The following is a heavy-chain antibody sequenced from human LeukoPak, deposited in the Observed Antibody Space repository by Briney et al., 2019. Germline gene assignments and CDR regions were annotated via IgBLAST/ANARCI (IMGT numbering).Heavy chain of an antibody. CDR2: ISNFGDII. D-gene: IGHD6-13*01. CDR1: GFTLSNYE. J-gene: IGHJ6*03. Sequence: PGGSLRLSCAASGFTLSNYEMNWVHQAPGKGLEWISHISNFGDIIHYADSVEGRFTISRDNAKNSLYLQMDSLRAEDTAVYYCAKDATAVVGTVYMDVWGKGTTVTISS. V-gene: IGHV3-48*03. CDR3: AKDATAVVGTVYMDV.